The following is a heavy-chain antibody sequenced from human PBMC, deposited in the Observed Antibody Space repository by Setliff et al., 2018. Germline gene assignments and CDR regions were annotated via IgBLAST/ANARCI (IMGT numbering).Heavy chain of an antibody. CDR3: ARGRNVASRLLDS. Sequence: SETLSLTCAVSGGSISSPNWWNWVRQPPAKGLEWIGEITHTGTTGSTKYNPSLKSRVTMSIDTSKNQFSLMVTSVTAADTAVYYCARGRNVASRLLDSWGQGTLVTVSS. J-gene: IGHJ4*02. CDR1: GGSISSPNW. D-gene: IGHD6-6*01. V-gene: IGHV4-4*02. CDR2: ITHTGTTGST.